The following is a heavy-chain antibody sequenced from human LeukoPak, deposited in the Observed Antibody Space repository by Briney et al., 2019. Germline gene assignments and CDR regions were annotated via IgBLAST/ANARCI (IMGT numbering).Heavy chain of an antibody. D-gene: IGHD3-22*01. CDR3: AREADYYDSSGYPNWFDP. V-gene: IGHV4-59*12. CDR1: GGSISAYY. CDR2: VYSTGST. Sequence: SETLSLTCTVSGGSISAYYWSWIRQPPGKGLEWIGYVYSTGSTNYNPSLQSRVTISVDTSKNQFSLKLSSVTAADTAVYYCAREADYYDSSGYPNWFDPWGQGTLVTVSS. J-gene: IGHJ5*02.